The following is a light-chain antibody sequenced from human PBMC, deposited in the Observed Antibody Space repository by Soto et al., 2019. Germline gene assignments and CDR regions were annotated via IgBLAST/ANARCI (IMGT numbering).Light chain of an antibody. Sequence: EIVLTQSPATLSLSPGERATLSCSPSQSVRSYLAWYQQKPGQAPRLLIYDASNRATGIPARFSGSGSGTDFTLTIYSLEPEDFAVYYCQQRSDWPRVTFGQGTRLEIK. CDR1: QSVRSY. CDR2: DAS. CDR3: QQRSDWPRVT. V-gene: IGKV3-11*01. J-gene: IGKJ5*01.